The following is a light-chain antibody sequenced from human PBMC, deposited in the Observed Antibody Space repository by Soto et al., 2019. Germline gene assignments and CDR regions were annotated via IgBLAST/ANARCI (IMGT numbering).Light chain of an antibody. J-gene: IGKJ1*01. CDR1: QTISTW. Sequence: DIQVTQSPSTLSASVGDRVTITCRASQTISTWLAWYQQKPGKAPELLIHDASSLQSGVPSRFSGSGSGTEFTLTISSLQPDDFGTYYCQQYNSYSQTFXQGTKVDIK. V-gene: IGKV1-5*01. CDR2: DAS. CDR3: QQYNSYSQT.